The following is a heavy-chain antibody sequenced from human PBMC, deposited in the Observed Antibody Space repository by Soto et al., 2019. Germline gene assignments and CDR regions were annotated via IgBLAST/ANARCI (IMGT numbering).Heavy chain of an antibody. CDR1: GYTFTSYA. CDR3: ARANDLYYYDSSGYYFDY. Sequence: WASVKVSCKASGYTFTSYAMHWVRQAPGQRLEWMGWINAGNGNTKYSQKFQGRVTITRDTSASTAYMELSSLRSEDTAVYYCARANDLYYYDSSGYYFDYWGQGTLVTVSS. J-gene: IGHJ4*02. CDR2: INAGNGNT. V-gene: IGHV1-3*01. D-gene: IGHD3-22*01.